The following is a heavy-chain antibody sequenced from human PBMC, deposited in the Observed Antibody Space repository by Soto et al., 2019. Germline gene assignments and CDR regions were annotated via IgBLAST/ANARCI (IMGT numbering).Heavy chain of an antibody. Sequence: SGPTLVNPTETLTLTCTVSGFSLSNARMGVSWIRQPPGKALEWLAHIFSNDEKSYSTSLKSRLTISKDTSKSQVVLTMTNMDPVDTATYYCARIRNTGPYDSSGPYYFDYWGQGTLVTVSS. CDR1: GFSLSNARMG. D-gene: IGHD3-22*01. V-gene: IGHV2-26*01. CDR2: IFSNDEK. CDR3: ARIRNTGPYDSSGPYYFDY. J-gene: IGHJ4*02.